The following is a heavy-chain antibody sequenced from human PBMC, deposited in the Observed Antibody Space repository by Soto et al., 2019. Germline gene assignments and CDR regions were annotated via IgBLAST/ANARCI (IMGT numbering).Heavy chain of an antibody. D-gene: IGHD3-10*01. V-gene: IGHV4-34*01. CDR2: IDRSGRT. Sequence: LSLTCAVYGGSFSDDASSSDWYWNWIRQSPGKGLEWIGEIDRSGRTKYNPSLKSRVSISVDTSKNQFSLKLSSVTAADTGVYYCATRGRGVLIQNWFDPWGQGTLVTVSS. CDR1: GGSFSDDASSSDWY. J-gene: IGHJ5*02. CDR3: ATRGRGVLIQNWFDP.